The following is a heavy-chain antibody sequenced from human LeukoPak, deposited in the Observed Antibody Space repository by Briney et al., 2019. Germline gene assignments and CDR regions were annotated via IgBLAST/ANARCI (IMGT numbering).Heavy chain of an antibody. Sequence: GGSLRLSCAASGFTFSSYAMSWVRQAPGKGLEWVSAISGSGGSTYYADSVKGRFTISRDNSKSTLYLQMNSLRAEDTAVYYCAKGRGDVEMATILDYWGQGTLVTVSS. D-gene: IGHD5-24*01. CDR3: AKGRGDVEMATILDY. V-gene: IGHV3-23*01. J-gene: IGHJ4*02. CDR2: ISGSGGST. CDR1: GFTFSSYA.